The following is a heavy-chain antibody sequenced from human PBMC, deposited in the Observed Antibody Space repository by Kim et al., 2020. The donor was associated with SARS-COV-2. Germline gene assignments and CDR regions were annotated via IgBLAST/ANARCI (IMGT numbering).Heavy chain of an antibody. CDR2: IYYSGST. CDR3: ASREIRITIFGVVILDAFDI. Sequence: SEPLSLTCTVSGGSISSGGYYWSWIRQHPGKGLEWIGYIYYSGSTYYNPSLKSRVTISVDTSKNQFSLKLSSVTAADTAVYYCASREIRITIFGVVILDAFDIWGQGTMVTVSS. V-gene: IGHV4-31*03. D-gene: IGHD3-3*01. J-gene: IGHJ3*02. CDR1: GGSISSGGYY.